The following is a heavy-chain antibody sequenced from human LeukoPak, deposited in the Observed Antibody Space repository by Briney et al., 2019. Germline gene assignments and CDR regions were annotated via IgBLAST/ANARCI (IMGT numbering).Heavy chain of an antibody. D-gene: IGHD3-22*01. CDR3: ARGQFRLHSYDGSTFDY. CDR2: ISYDGRNK. Sequence: GGSLRLSCAASGFTFSNYAMHWVRQAPGKGLEWVAVISYDGRNKQYADPAKGRFTISRDNSKNTLYLQTNSLRAEDTAVYYCARGQFRLHSYDGSTFDYWGQGTLVTVSS. V-gene: IGHV3-30*04. CDR1: GFTFSNYA. J-gene: IGHJ4*02.